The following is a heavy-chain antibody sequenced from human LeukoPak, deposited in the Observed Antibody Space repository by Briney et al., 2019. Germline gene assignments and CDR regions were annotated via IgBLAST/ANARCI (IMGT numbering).Heavy chain of an antibody. D-gene: IGHD4-23*01. CDR2: INPNSGGT. J-gene: IGHJ4*02. Sequence: ASVKVSCKASEYTFTGYYMHWVRQAPGQGLEWMGWINPNSGGTNYAQKFQGRVTMTRDTSISTAYMELSRLRFDDTAVYYCARGGDSHRGFDNWGQGTLVTVSS. CDR3: ARGGDSHRGFDN. V-gene: IGHV1-2*02. CDR1: EYTFTGYY.